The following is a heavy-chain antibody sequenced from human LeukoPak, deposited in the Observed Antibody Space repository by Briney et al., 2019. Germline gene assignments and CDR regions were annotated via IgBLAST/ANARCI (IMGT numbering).Heavy chain of an antibody. Sequence: GGSLRLSCAASGFTFSSYAMHWVRQAPGKGLEWVALISYDGSNKYYADSVKGRFTISRDNSKNTLYLQMNSLRAEDTAVYYCAKYEGIGTIYDGMDVWGQGTTVTVSS. CDR2: ISYDGSNK. CDR3: AKYEGIGTIYDGMDV. V-gene: IGHV3-30-3*02. D-gene: IGHD2-15*01. CDR1: GFTFSSYA. J-gene: IGHJ6*02.